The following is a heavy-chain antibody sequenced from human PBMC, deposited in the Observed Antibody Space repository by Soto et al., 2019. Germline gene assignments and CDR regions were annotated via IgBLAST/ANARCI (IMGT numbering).Heavy chain of an antibody. CDR1: GFSLSTSGVG. D-gene: IGHD2-15*01. CDR3: AHAYCSGRSCYTYYYYVMDV. CDR2: IYWDDDK. Sequence: QITLKESGPTLVKPTQTLTLTCTFSGFSLSTSGVGVGWIRQPPGKALEWLALIYWDDDKRYSPSLKSRVTNAKDTYKIQVVLTMTHMDSGDTNTYYCAHAYCSGRSCYTYYYYVMDVWGQGTTVTVAS. J-gene: IGHJ6*02. V-gene: IGHV2-5*02.